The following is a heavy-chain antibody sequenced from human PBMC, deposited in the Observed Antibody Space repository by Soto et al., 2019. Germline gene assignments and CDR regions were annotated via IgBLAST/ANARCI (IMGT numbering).Heavy chain of an antibody. CDR2: IIPIFGTA. D-gene: IGHD2-21*02. Sequence: QVQLVQSGAEVKKPGSSVKVSCKASGGTFSSYAISWVRQAPGQGLEWMGGIIPIFGTANYAQKFQGRVTITADESTSTAYMKLSSLRSETTAVYYCARVDRGNSGESFQHWGQGTLVTVSS. J-gene: IGHJ1*01. CDR3: ARVDRGNSGESFQH. CDR1: GGTFSSYA. V-gene: IGHV1-69*12.